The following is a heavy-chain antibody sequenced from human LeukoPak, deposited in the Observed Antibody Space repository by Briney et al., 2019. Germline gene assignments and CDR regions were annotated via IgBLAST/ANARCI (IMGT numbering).Heavy chain of an antibody. J-gene: IGHJ4*02. D-gene: IGHD3-16*02. Sequence: SVKVSCKASGGTFSSYAISWVRQAPGQGLEWMGGIIPIFGTANYAQKFQGRVTITADESTSTAYMELSSLRSEDTAVYYCARVGTTYYDYVWGSYRSLATDYWGQGTLVTVSS. CDR2: IIPIFGTA. CDR1: GGTFSSYA. V-gene: IGHV1-69*13. CDR3: ARVGTTYYDYVWGSYRSLATDY.